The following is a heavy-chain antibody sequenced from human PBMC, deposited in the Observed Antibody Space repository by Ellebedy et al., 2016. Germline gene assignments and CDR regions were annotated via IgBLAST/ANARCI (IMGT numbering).Heavy chain of an antibody. J-gene: IGHJ4*02. CDR3: ARVLKAMYGQWLVPRLKYFDY. CDR1: GYTFTSYD. CDR2: MNPNSGNT. D-gene: IGHD6-19*01. V-gene: IGHV1-8*01. Sequence: ASVKVSCXASGYTFTSYDINWVRQATGQGLEWMGWMNPNSGNTGYAQKFQGRVTMTRNTSISTAYMELSSLRSEDTAVYYCARVLKAMYGQWLVPRLKYFDYWGQGTLVTVSS.